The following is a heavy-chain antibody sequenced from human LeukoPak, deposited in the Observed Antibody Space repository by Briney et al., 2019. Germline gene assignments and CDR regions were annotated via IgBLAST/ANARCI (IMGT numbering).Heavy chain of an antibody. CDR3: ARGPFMVRGVITFDY. CDR1: GYTFTGYY. J-gene: IGHJ4*02. Sequence: ASVKVSCKASGYTFTGYYMHWVRQAPGQGLEWMGRINPNSGGTNYAQKFQGRVTMTRDTSIGTAYMELSRLRSDDTAVYYCARGPFMVRGVITFDYWGQGTLVTVSS. V-gene: IGHV1-2*06. D-gene: IGHD3-10*01. CDR2: INPNSGGT.